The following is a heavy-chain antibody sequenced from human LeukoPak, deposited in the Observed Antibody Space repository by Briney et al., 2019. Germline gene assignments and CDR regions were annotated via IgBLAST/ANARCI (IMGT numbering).Heavy chain of an antibody. Sequence: GGSLRLSCSASGFTFSSYAMHWVRQAPGKGLEYVSAISSNGGSTYYADSVKGRFTISRDNSKNTLYLQMNSLRAEDTAVYYCAKDGSYGSGSSPPDYFDYWGQGTLVTVSS. J-gene: IGHJ4*02. CDR1: GFTFSSYA. D-gene: IGHD3-10*01. CDR2: ISSNGGST. V-gene: IGHV3-64*04. CDR3: AKDGSYGSGSSPPDYFDY.